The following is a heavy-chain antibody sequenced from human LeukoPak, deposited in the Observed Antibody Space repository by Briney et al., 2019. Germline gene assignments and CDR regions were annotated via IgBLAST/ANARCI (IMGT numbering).Heavy chain of an antibody. J-gene: IGHJ4*02. CDR2: ISYDGSNK. V-gene: IGHV3-30*04. Sequence: GGSLRLSCVVSGFTFNNYAMHWVRQAPGKGLQWVAVISYDGSNKYYADSVKGRFTISRDNSKNTLYLQMNSLRAEDTAVYYCARDSGFSGTQKGEYWGQGTLVTVSS. CDR1: GFTFNNYA. D-gene: IGHD3/OR15-3a*01. CDR3: ARDSGFSGTQKGEY.